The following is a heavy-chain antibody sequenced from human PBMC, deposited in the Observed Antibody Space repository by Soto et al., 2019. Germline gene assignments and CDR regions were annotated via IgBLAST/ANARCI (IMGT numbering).Heavy chain of an antibody. Sequence: SHLLRDTNIVACVSSGSHGLSWIRPPPGKGLEWIGYIYYSGSTNYNPSLKSRVTISVDTSKNQFSLKLSSVTAADTAVYYCARASDGSGSYLFDYWGQGTLVTVS. CDR3: ARASDGSGSYLFDY. D-gene: IGHD3-10*01. CDR2: IYYSGST. CDR1: CVSSGSHG. V-gene: IGHV4-59*11. J-gene: IGHJ4*02.